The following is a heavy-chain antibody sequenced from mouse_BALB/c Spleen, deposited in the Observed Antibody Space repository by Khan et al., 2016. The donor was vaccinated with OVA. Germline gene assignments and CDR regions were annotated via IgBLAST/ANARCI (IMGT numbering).Heavy chain of an antibody. Sequence: QVQLQQSGAALARPGASVDMSCKASGYTFTNYTIHWVKQRPGQGLEWIGYIIPSTDYTNYNQKFKDKATLTADKSSNTAYMRLRSLTSEDTAVYYCKRGGVYSRSDRWFAYWGEGTLVTVSA. CDR2: IIPSTDYT. CDR3: KRGGVYSRSDRWFAY. J-gene: IGHJ3*01. V-gene: IGHV1-4*01. CDR1: GYTFTNYT. D-gene: IGHD2-14*01.